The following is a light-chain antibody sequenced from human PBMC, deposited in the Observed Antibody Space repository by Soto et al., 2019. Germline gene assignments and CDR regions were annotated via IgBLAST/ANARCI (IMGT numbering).Light chain of an antibody. CDR1: QSISSD. CDR2: AAS. Sequence: DIQMTQSPSSLSASVGDRVIITCRASQSISSDLHWYQQKPGKAPKLLISAASILQSWVPSTFSGSGSGTVFTLTISSLQPEDFATYFCQQSFSTPYTFGQGTKLETK. J-gene: IGKJ2*01. V-gene: IGKV1-39*01. CDR3: QQSFSTPYT.